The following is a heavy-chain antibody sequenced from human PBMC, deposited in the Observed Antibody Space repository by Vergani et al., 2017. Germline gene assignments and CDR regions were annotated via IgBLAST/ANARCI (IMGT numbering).Heavy chain of an antibody. V-gene: IGHV2-26*01. CDR3: ARILVGPSYYYYMDV. Sequence: QWGAGLLKPSETLSLTCAVYGGSFSGYYWSWIRQPPGKGLEWLAHIFSNDEKSYSTSLKSRLTISKDTSKSQVVLTMTNMDPVDTATYYCARILVGPSYYYYMDVWGKGTTVTVSS. CDR1: GGSFSGYYW. J-gene: IGHJ6*03. CDR2: IFSNDEK.